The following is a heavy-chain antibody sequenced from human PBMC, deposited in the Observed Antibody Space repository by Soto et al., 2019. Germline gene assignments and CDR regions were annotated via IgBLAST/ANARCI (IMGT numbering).Heavy chain of an antibody. Sequence: LSHTCAVYGGSFSWYYWSWIRQPPGKGLEWIGEINHSGSTNYNPSLKSRVSISVDTSKNQFSLKLSSVTAADTAVYYCARLAVGLRYFDWLCARSYSDYWGQGTLFTVSS. D-gene: IGHD3-9*01. J-gene: IGHJ4*02. CDR3: ARLAVGLRYFDWLCARSYSDY. CDR1: GGSFSWYY. CDR2: INHSGST. V-gene: IGHV4-34*01.